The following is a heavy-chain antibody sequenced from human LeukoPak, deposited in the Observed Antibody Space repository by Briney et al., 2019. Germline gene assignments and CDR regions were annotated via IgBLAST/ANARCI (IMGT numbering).Heavy chain of an antibody. D-gene: IGHD2/OR15-2a*01. Sequence: GGSLRLSCAASGFTFSSYGMHWVRQAPGKGLEWVAVTWYDGSNKYYADSVKGRFTISRENSKNTLYLQMNSLRAEDTAVYYCAREYSTRFDYWGQGTLVTVSS. J-gene: IGHJ4*02. V-gene: IGHV3-33*01. CDR3: AREYSTRFDY. CDR2: TWYDGSNK. CDR1: GFTFSSYG.